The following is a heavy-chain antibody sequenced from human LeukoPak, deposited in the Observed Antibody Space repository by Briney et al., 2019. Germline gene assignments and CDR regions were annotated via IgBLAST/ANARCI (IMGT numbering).Heavy chain of an antibody. V-gene: IGHV4-59*08. CDR2: IYYSGST. D-gene: IGHD1-26*01. CDR1: GGSISSYY. J-gene: IGHJ4*02. CDR3: ARGDHSGSYGGFDY. Sequence: PSETLSLTCTVSGGSISSYYWSWIRQPPGKGLEWIGYIYYSGSTNSNPSLKSRVTISEDTSKNQFSLKLSSVTAADTAVYYCARGDHSGSYGGFDYWGQGTLVTVSS.